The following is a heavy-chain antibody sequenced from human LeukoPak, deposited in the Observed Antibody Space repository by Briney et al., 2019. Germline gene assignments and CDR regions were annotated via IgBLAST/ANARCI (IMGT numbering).Heavy chain of an antibody. CDR3: ASPRGGAFDI. CDR1: GDSISTYY. J-gene: IGHJ3*02. D-gene: IGHD3-10*01. CDR2: ICYSATT. V-gene: IGHV4-59*01. Sequence: SETLSLTCTVSGDSISTYYWSWIRQPPGKGLEWIAYICYSATTNYNPSLQGRVTISGDTSKNQFSLKLNSVTAADTAVYYCASPRGGAFDIWGQGTMVTVSS.